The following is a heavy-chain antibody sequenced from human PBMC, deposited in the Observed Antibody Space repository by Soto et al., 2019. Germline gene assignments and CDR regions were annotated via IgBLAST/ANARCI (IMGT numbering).Heavy chain of an antibody. CDR2: ISAYNGNT. D-gene: IGHD3-22*01. J-gene: IGHJ4*02. Sequence: GASVKVSCKASGYTFTSYGISWVRQAPGQGLEWMGWISAYNGNTNYAQKLQGRVTMTTDTSTSTAYMELRSLRSDDTAVYYCARAWDYYDSSGYYSYWGQGTLVTVSS. V-gene: IGHV1-18*01. CDR1: GYTFTSYG. CDR3: ARAWDYYDSSGYYSY.